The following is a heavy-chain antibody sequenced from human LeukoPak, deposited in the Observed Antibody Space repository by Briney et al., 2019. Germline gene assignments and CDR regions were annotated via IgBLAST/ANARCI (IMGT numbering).Heavy chain of an antibody. CDR1: GGTFSTNA. CDR2: IIPIFDIA. J-gene: IGHJ6*02. D-gene: IGHD3-10*01. V-gene: IGHV1-69*04. Sequence: SVKVSCKASGGTFSTNAISWVRQAPGQGLERMGRIIPIFDIANYAQKFQGRVTITADKSTSTAYMELSSLRSEDTAVYYCARDMGDGGYNYGMDVWGQGTTVTVSS. CDR3: ARDMGDGGYNYGMDV.